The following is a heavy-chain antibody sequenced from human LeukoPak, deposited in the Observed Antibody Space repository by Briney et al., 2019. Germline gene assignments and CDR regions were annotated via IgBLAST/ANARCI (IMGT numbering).Heavy chain of an antibody. D-gene: IGHD5-18*01. V-gene: IGHV1-69*04. CDR3: ARGGVSVDTAMAYGGYFDY. CDR2: IIPILGIA. Sequence: ASVKVSCKASGGTFSSYAISWVRQAPGQGLEWMGRIIPILGIANYAQKFQGRVTITADKSTSTAYMELSSLRSADTAVYYCARGGVSVDTAMAYGGYFDYWGQGTLVTVSS. J-gene: IGHJ4*02. CDR1: GGTFSSYA.